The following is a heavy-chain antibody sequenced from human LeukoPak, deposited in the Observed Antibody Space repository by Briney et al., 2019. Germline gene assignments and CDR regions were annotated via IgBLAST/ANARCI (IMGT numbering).Heavy chain of an antibody. CDR2: IKQDGSEK. Sequence: QTGGSLRLSCAASGFTFSSYWMSWVRQAPGKGLEWVANIKQDGSEKYYVDSVKGRFTISRDNAKNSLYLQMNSLRAEDTAVYYCARIKNYDFWSGRGSDAFDIWGQGTMVTVSS. CDR1: GFTFSSYW. CDR3: ARIKNYDFWSGRGSDAFDI. D-gene: IGHD3-3*01. V-gene: IGHV3-7*01. J-gene: IGHJ3*02.